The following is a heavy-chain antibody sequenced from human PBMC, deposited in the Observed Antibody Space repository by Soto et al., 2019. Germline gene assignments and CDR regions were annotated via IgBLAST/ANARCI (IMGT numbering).Heavy chain of an antibody. J-gene: IGHJ5*02. CDR1: GFSLSTSGVG. V-gene: IGHV2-5*01. CDR3: AHREYSSGWYGVQWFDP. D-gene: IGHD6-19*01. Sequence: SGPTLVNPTQTLTLTCTFSGFSLSTSGVGVGWIRQPPGKALEWLALIYWNDDKRYSPSLKSRLTITKDTSKNQVVLTMTNMGPVDTATYYCAHREYSSGWYGVQWFDPWGQGTLVTVSS. CDR2: IYWNDDK.